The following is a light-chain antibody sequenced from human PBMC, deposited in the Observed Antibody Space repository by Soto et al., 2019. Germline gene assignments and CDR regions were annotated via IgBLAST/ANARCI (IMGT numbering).Light chain of an antibody. J-gene: IGKJ2*01. CDR1: QSVLYSSNNKNY. Sequence: DIVMTQSPDSLAVSLGERATINCKSSQSVLYSSNNKNYLAWYQQRPGQPPKLLINWASTRESGVPDRFSGSGSGTDFALPITSLQAEDVAVYYCQQYESTPPTFGQGTKLEIQ. CDR3: QQYESTPPT. V-gene: IGKV4-1*01. CDR2: WAS.